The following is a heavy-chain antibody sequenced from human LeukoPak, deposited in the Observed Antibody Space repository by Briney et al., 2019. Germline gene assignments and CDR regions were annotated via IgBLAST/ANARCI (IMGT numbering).Heavy chain of an antibody. D-gene: IGHD1-14*01. CDR1: GFTFSSYW. CDR3: ANKPAGFDP. J-gene: IGHJ5*02. V-gene: IGHV3-23*01. Sequence: GGSLRLSCAASGFTFSSYWMHWVRQAPGKGLVWVSSITGSGDYTYYVDSVKGRFTISRDNSKNTLYLQMNSLRADDTAVYYCANKPAGFDPWGQGTLVTVSS. CDR2: ITGSGDYT.